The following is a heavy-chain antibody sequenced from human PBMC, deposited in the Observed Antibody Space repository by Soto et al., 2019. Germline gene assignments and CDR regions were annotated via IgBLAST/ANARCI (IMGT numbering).Heavy chain of an antibody. D-gene: IGHD3-22*01. CDR1: GGTFSNHA. CDR2: IIPILGTI. J-gene: IGHJ4*02. Sequence: GASVKVSFKASGGTFSNHAISWLRQAPGQGLEWMGVIIPILGTIKYAQKFQGRVRITADESTSTAYMDLSSLTFEDTAVYYCARPKTYYYNSDTYYLNGFDYWGQGTRVTVSS. CDR3: ARPKTYYYNSDTYYLNGFDY. V-gene: IGHV1-69*13.